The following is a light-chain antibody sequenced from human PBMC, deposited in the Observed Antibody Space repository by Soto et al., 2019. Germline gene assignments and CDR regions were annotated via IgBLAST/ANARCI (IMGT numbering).Light chain of an antibody. CDR2: SDD. CDR3: AAWDDGLNGYV. Sequence: QAVLTQPPSASGTPGQRVTISCSGSTSNIGSNAVNWYHQYPGTAPKLLIYSDDQRPSDVPDRFSASKSGTSASLAISGLHSEDEADYYCAAWDDGLNGYVFGTVTKLTVL. V-gene: IGLV1-44*01. J-gene: IGLJ1*01. CDR1: TSNIGSNA.